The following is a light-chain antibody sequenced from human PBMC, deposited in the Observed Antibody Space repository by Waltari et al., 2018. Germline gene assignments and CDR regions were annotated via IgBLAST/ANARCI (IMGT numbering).Light chain of an antibody. Sequence: DIQMTQSPSTLSASVGDRVTITCRARQSISSWLAWYQQKPGKAPKPLIYKASSLESGVPSRFSGSGSGTEFTLTISSLQPDDFPTYYCQQYNSYPLTFGGGTKVEIK. CDR2: KAS. V-gene: IGKV1-5*03. J-gene: IGKJ4*01. CDR1: QSISSW. CDR3: QQYNSYPLT.